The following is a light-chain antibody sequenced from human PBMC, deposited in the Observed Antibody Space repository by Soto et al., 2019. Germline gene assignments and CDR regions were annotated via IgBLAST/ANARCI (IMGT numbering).Light chain of an antibody. CDR3: SSYASSNTQL. Sequence: QSALTQPASVSGSPGQSITISCTGTSSDVGGYNYVSWYQQHPGKAPKLMIYDVSNRPSGVSNHFSGSKSGNTASLTISGLQAEDEADYYCSSYASSNTQLFGTGTKLTVL. J-gene: IGLJ1*01. CDR2: DVS. V-gene: IGLV2-14*03. CDR1: SSDVGGYNY.